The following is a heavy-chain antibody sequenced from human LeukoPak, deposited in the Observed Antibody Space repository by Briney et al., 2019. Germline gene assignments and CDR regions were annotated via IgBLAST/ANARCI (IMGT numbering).Heavy chain of an antibody. J-gene: IGHJ4*02. CDR3: ARGGDYGDSFDY. CDR1: GFTFSRYW. D-gene: IGHD4-17*01. CDR2: IKQDGSEE. Sequence: GGSLRLSCAASGFTFSRYWMSWVRQAPGKGLEWVANIKQDGSEEYYVDSVKGRFTISRDNAKNSLYLQMNSLRAEDTAVYYCARGGDYGDSFDYWGQGTLVTVSS. V-gene: IGHV3-7*01.